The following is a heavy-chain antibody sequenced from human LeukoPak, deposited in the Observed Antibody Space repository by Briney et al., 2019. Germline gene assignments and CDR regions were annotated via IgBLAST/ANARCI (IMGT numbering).Heavy chain of an antibody. Sequence: PGGSLRLSCAASGFTFSDYYMSWIRQAPGKGLEWVSYISSSGSTIYYADSVKGRFTISRDNAKNSLYLQMNSLRAEDTAVYYCARQDIVVVPAADCWGQGTLVTVSS. CDR1: GFTFSDYY. CDR3: ARQDIVVVPAADC. J-gene: IGHJ4*02. CDR2: ISSSGSTI. V-gene: IGHV3-11*04. D-gene: IGHD2-2*01.